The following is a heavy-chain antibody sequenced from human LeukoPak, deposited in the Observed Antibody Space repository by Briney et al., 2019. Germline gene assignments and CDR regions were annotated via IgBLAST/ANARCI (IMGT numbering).Heavy chain of an antibody. V-gene: IGHV1-69*05. CDR1: GGTFGSYA. CDR2: IIPIFGTA. CDR3: ARDLINCSGGSCYSRWVGRGNWFDP. Sequence: SVKVSCKASGGTFGSYAISWVRQAPGQGLEWMGRIIPIFGTANYAQKFQGRVTITTDESTSTAYMELSSLRSEDTAVYYCARDLINCSGGSCYSRWVGRGNWFDPWGQGTLVTVSS. J-gene: IGHJ5*02. D-gene: IGHD2-15*01.